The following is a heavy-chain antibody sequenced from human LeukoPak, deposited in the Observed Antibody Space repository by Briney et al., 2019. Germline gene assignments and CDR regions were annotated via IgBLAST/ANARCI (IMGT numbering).Heavy chain of an antibody. CDR2: IYPGDSDT. D-gene: IGHD6-13*01. CDR1: GYSFTSYW. CDR3: ASVAAAGSPASYFDY. J-gene: IGHJ4*02. Sequence: GEPLKISCKGSGYSFTSYWIGWVRQMHGKGLEWMGIIYPGDSDTRYSPSFQGQVTISADKSISTAYLQWSSLKASDTAMYYCASVAAAGSPASYFDYWGQGTLVTVSS. V-gene: IGHV5-51*01.